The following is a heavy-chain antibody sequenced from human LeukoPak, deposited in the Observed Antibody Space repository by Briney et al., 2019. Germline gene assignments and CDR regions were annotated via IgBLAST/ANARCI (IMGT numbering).Heavy chain of an antibody. CDR2: IYYSGST. J-gene: IGHJ4*02. V-gene: IGHV4-59*01. D-gene: IGHD3-22*01. CDR1: GGSISSYY. CDR3: ARSEIGYYDSSGYYAY. Sequence: KPSETLSLTCTVSGGSISSYYWSWIRQPPGKGLEWIGYIYYSGSTNYNPSLKSRVTISVDTSKNQFSLKLSSVTAADTAVYYCARSEIGYYDSSGYYAYWGQGTLVTVSS.